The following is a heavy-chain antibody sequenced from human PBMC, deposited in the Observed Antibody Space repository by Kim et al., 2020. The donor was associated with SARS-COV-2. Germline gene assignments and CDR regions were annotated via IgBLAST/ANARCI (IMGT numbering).Heavy chain of an antibody. D-gene: IGHD3-3*01. J-gene: IGHJ4*02. Sequence: KGRFAISRDNAKNSRYLQMNSLRAEDTAVYYCARDQSLRFLVWLGSRFDYWGQETLVTVSS. V-gene: IGHV3-11*01. CDR3: ARDQSLRFLVWLGSRFDY.